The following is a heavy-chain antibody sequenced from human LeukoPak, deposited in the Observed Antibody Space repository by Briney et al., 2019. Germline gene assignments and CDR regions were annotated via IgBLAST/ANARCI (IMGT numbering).Heavy chain of an antibody. CDR1: GFTFSSHA. CDR2: INQSGRSP. D-gene: IGHD3-3*01. CDR3: AKWARISIFGVVTDYYYHYMDV. Sequence: GGSLRLSXVASGFTFSSHAMGGVSQAPGKGREWVSTINQSGRSPYSAVKGRFTISRDNSKNTVYLQMNSLSAEDTAVYYCAKWARISIFGVVTDYYYHYMDVWGKGTTVTVSS. V-gene: IGHV3-23*01. J-gene: IGHJ6*03.